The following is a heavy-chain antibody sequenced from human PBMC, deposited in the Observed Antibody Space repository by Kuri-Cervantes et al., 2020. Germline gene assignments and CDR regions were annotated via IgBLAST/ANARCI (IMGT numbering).Heavy chain of an antibody. V-gene: IGHV3-33*01. D-gene: IGHD3-10*01. CDR1: GFTFSSYG. J-gene: IGHJ6*02. Sequence: GESLKISCAASGFTFSSYGMHWVRQAPGKGLEWVAVIWYDGSNKYYADSVRGRFTISRDNSKNSLYLQMNSLRAEDTAVYYCARSAMVRGVWIWDGMDVWGQGTTVTVSS. CDR2: IWYDGSNK. CDR3: ARSAMVRGVWIWDGMDV.